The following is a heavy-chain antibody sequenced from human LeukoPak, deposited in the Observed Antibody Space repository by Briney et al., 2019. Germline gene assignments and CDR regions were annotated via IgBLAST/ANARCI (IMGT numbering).Heavy chain of an antibody. CDR3: ARAISSGWTENTFDL. Sequence: GRSLRLSCAASGFSLTTFDIHWVRQAPGKGLEWVALISYDGRDIYYLDSVEGRFTISRDNSKNTLYLQMKSLRAEDTAVYYCARAISSGWTENTFDLWGQGTMVTVSS. V-gene: IGHV3-30*03. J-gene: IGHJ3*01. CDR1: GFSLTTFD. CDR2: ISYDGRDI. D-gene: IGHD6-19*01.